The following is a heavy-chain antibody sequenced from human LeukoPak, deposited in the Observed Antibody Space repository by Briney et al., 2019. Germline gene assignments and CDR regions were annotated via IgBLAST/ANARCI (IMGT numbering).Heavy chain of an antibody. CDR3: XXXGXXXXXXXPXXYFDY. Sequence: PGGSLRLSCAASGFTFRNYVIHWVRQAPGKGLEWVAVTSSDLNVKLYADSVKGRFTISRDNSRSTLYLQMNSLRPEDTAIYYCXXXGXXXXXXXPXXYFDYWGQGTLVTVSS. J-gene: IGHJ4*02. CDR2: TSSDLNVK. CDR1: GFTFRNYV. V-gene: IGHV3-30-3*01.